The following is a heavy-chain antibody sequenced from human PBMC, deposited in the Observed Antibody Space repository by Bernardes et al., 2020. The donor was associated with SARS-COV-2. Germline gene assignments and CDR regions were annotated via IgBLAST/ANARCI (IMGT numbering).Heavy chain of an antibody. CDR3: ARDGSSDDSSGYSPLYYYYGLDV. V-gene: IGHV3-7*04. D-gene: IGHD3-22*01. CDR2: IKEDGNEK. CDR1: GFKFSHYW. Sequence: GGSLRLSCAASGFKFSHYWMSWVRQVPGKGLEWLANIKEDGNEKYYVDSVKGRFTISRDNTKNSLFLQMNSLRAEDTAVYYCARDGSSDDSSGYSPLYYYYGLDVWGQGTTVTVSS. J-gene: IGHJ6*02.